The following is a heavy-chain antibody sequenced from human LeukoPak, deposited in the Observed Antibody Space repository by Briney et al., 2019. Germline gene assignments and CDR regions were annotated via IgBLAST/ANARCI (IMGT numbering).Heavy chain of an antibody. Sequence: SVKVSCKVSGYSLTELSMHWVRQAPGKGLEWMGGFDPEDGETIYAQKFQGRVTMTEDTSTDTAYMELSSLRSEDTAVYYCATDHEVGATGHFDYWGQGTLVTVSS. D-gene: IGHD1-26*01. J-gene: IGHJ4*02. V-gene: IGHV1-24*01. CDR1: GYSLTELS. CDR3: ATDHEVGATGHFDY. CDR2: FDPEDGET.